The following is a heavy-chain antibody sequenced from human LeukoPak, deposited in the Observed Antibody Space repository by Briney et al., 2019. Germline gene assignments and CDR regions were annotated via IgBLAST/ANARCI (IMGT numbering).Heavy chain of an antibody. CDR2: IRYDGSNK. V-gene: IGHV3-30*02. D-gene: IGHD2-15*01. Sequence: PGGSLRLSCEASGFTFSSYGMHWVRQAPGKGLEWVSLIRYDGSNKYYADSVKGRFTISRDNSRNTLYLQMNSLRAEDTAVYHCAKDSCSGTRCAIFDVWGQGTMVTVSS. J-gene: IGHJ3*01. CDR3: AKDSCSGTRCAIFDV. CDR1: GFTFSSYG.